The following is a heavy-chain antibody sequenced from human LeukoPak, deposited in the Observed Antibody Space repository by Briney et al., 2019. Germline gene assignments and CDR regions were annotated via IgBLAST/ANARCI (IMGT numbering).Heavy chain of an antibody. J-gene: IGHJ4*02. CDR3: ASGTAEAPLDY. Sequence: SGGSLRLSCAASGFTLSDYYMSWIRQAPGKGLEWIAYFNNMEIYTNYAESVKGRFTISRDSAKNSLYLQMNSLRADDTAVYYCASGTAEAPLDYWGQGTLVTVSS. CDR2: FNNMEIYT. V-gene: IGHV3-11*03. CDR1: GFTLSDYY. D-gene: IGHD6-13*01.